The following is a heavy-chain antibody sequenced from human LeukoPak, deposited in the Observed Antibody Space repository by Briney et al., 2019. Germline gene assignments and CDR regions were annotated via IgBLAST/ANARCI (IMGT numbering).Heavy chain of an antibody. V-gene: IGHV4-59*01. CDR3: AGGLAWQLSGSTLDY. J-gene: IGHJ4*02. Sequence: SETLSLTCTVSGGSISSYYWSWIRQPPGKGLEWIGYIYYSGSTNYNPSLKSRVTISVDTSRNQFSLKLSSVTAADTAVYYCAGGLAWQLSGSTLDYWGQGTLVTVSS. CDR1: GGSISSYY. D-gene: IGHD2/OR15-2a*01. CDR2: IYYSGST.